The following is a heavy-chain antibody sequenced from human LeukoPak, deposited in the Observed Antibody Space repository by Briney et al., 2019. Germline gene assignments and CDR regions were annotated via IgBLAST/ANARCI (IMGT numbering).Heavy chain of an antibody. CDR3: GRNLGSGSDH. D-gene: IGHD3-10*01. CDR1: GASVSSDY. V-gene: IGHV4-59*02. J-gene: IGHJ4*02. CDR2: THYRGDI. Sequence: SETLSLTCSVSGASVSSDYWNWIRQSPGRGLEWIGYTHYRGDINYSPSLKSRLTMSVDASSNQVSLKLSSVTAADAAVYYCGRNLGSGSDHWGQGTLVTVSS.